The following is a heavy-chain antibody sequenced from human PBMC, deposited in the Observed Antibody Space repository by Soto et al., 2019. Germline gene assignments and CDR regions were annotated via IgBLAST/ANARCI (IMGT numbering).Heavy chain of an antibody. CDR2: ISGSGGST. J-gene: IGHJ6*02. CDR3: AQFWELLSPYSYGMDV. CDR1: GFTFSSYA. V-gene: IGHV3-23*01. Sequence: PGGSLRLSCAASGFTFSSYAMSWVRQAPGKGLEWVSAISGSGGSTYYADSVKGRFTISRDNSKNTLYLQMNSLRAEDTAVYYCAQFWELLSPYSYGMDVWGQGTTVTVSS. D-gene: IGHD3-10*01.